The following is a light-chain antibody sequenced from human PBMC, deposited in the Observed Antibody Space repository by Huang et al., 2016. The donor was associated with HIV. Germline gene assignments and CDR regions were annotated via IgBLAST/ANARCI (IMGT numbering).Light chain of an antibody. J-gene: IGKJ1*01. CDR2: GVS. CDR3: QQSNSWPPWT. Sequence: EIVMTQSPAILSVSPGERATLSCRASQSVSNNLAWYQQKPGQAPRLVIYGVSTRATGSPARFSGSGSGTEVTLTISSLQSEDFAVYYCQQSNSWPPWTFGQGTKVEI. CDR1: QSVSNN. V-gene: IGKV3-15*01.